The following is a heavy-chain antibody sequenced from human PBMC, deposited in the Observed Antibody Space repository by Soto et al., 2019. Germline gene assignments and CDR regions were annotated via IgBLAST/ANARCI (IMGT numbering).Heavy chain of an antibody. V-gene: IGHV1-18*01. Sequence: QGELVQSGAEVKKPGASVKVSCKASGYTFPSSTISWLRQAPGQGLEWLGWINAYSGDRKFAQRFQGRVTMTTDTSTSTAYLELTSLTSDDTAIYYCASANYGYSDYWGQGTLLTVSS. CDR2: INAYSGDR. D-gene: IGHD4-17*01. CDR3: ASANYGYSDY. J-gene: IGHJ4*02. CDR1: GYTFPSST.